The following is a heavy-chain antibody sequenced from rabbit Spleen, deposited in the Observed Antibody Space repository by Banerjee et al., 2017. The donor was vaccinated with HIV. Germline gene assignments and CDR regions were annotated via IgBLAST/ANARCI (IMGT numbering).Heavy chain of an antibody. CDR3: ARDTGTSFSTYGMDL. CDR2: IYGGGSGST. CDR1: GFSFSRGYD. J-gene: IGHJ6*01. Sequence: QSLEESGGDLVQPGASLTLTCTASGFSFSRGYDMCWVRQAPGKGLEWIACIYGGGSGSTAYASWAKGRFIMSRTSSTKVTLQMTSLTAADTATYFCARDTGTSFSTYGMDLWGPGTLVTVS. V-gene: IGHV1S40*01. D-gene: IGHD8-1*01.